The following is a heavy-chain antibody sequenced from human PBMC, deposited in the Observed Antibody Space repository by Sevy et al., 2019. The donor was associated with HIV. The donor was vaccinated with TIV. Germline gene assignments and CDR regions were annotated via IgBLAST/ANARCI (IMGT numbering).Heavy chain of an antibody. CDR2: IKFDESET. D-gene: IGHD2-15*01. J-gene: IGHJ4*02. V-gene: IGHV3-74*01. CDR3: ANSPLRCSGGSCYGTDY. Sequence: GGSLRLSCAASGFTFSRHWMQWVRQAPGKGLVWVSRIKFDESETTYADSVKGRFTISRDNAKNTVFLQMNSLRAEDTAVYYCANSPLRCSGGSCYGTDYWGQGTLVTVSS. CDR1: GFTFSRHW.